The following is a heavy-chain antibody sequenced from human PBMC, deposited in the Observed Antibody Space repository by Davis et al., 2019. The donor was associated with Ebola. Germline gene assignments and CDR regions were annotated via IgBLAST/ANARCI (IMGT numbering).Heavy chain of an antibody. Sequence: AASLKVSCKASGGTFSTYSISWVRQAPGQGLEWMGRIIPILAIPNYAQKFQGRVTITADRSTSTAYMELSSLRFDDTAVYYCARDLQAPNDYGDYWGQGTLVTVSS. CDR2: IIPILAIP. D-gene: IGHD4-11*01. V-gene: IGHV1-69*04. CDR1: GGTFSTYS. J-gene: IGHJ4*02. CDR3: ARDLQAPNDYGDY.